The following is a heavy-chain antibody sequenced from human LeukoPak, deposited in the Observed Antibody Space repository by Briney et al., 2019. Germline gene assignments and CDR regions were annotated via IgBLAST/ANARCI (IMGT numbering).Heavy chain of an antibody. CDR3: ASSGWYGNWFDP. CDR2: IYYSGST. V-gene: IGHV4-59*01. CDR1: GCSISSYY. Sequence: SETLSLTCTVAGCSISSYYWSWVRQTPGKGLEWIGYIYYSGSTNYNPSLKSRVTISVDTSKNQFSLKLSSVTAADTAVYYCASSGWYGNWFDPWGQGTLVTVSS. J-gene: IGHJ5*02. D-gene: IGHD6-19*01.